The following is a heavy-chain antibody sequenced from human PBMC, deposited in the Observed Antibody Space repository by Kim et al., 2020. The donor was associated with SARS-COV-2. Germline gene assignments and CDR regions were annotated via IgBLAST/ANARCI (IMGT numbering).Heavy chain of an antibody. D-gene: IGHD4-17*01. CDR1: GGSISSGGYY. J-gene: IGHJ5*02. CDR2: IYYSGST. Sequence: SETLSLTCTVSGGSISSGGYYWSWIRQHPGKGLEWIGYIYYSGSTYYNPSLKSRVTISVDTSKNQFSLKLSSVTAADTAVYYCASLRSLTVTTPLVNWFDPWGQGTLVTVSS. V-gene: IGHV4-31*03. CDR3: ASLRSLTVTTPLVNWFDP.